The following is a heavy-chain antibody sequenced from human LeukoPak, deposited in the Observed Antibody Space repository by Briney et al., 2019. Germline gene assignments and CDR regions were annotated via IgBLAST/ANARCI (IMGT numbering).Heavy chain of an antibody. CDR2: MNPNSGNT. Sequence: ASVKVSCKASGYTFTSYDINWVRQATGQGLEWMGWMNPNSGNTGYAQKFQGRVTMTEDTSTDTAYMELSSLRSEDTAAYYCATDPRVGAFADWGQGTLVTVSS. J-gene: IGHJ4*02. D-gene: IGHD1-26*01. V-gene: IGHV1-8*01. CDR3: ATDPRVGAFAD. CDR1: GYTFTSYD.